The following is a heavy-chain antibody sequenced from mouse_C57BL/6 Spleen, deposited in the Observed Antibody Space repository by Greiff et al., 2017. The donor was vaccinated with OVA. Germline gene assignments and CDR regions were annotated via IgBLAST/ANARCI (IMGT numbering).Heavy chain of an antibody. D-gene: IGHD1-1*01. V-gene: IGHV5-17*01. CDR2: ISSGSSTI. CDR3: AITTVVAYFSYAMDY. Sequence: EVKLMESGGGLVKPGGSLKLSCAASGFTFSDYGMHWVRQAPEKGLEWVAYISSGSSTIYYADTVKGRFTISRDNAKNTLFLQMTSLRSEDTAMYYCAITTVVAYFSYAMDYWGQGTSVTVSS. CDR1: GFTFSDYG. J-gene: IGHJ4*01.